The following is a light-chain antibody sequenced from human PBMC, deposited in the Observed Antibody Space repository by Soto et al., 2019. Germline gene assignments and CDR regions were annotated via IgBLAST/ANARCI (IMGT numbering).Light chain of an antibody. Sequence: EIVLTQSPGILSLSPGERATLSCRASQSVSNDFLAWYQQKPGQAPRLLIYGASTRATDVPDRFSGSGSGAVFTLTISRLEPEDFAVYYCQQYGSSPPRSYGQGTKVE. J-gene: IGKJ1*01. CDR3: QQYGSSPPRS. CDR2: GAS. CDR1: QSVSNDF. V-gene: IGKV3-20*01.